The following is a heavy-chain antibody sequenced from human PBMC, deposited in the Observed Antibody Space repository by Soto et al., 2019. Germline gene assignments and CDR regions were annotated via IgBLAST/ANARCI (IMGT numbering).Heavy chain of an antibody. CDR2: ISYDGSNK. D-gene: IGHD2-15*01. J-gene: IGHJ6*02. V-gene: IGHV3-30-3*01. Sequence: QVQLVESGGGVVQPGRSLRLSCAASGFTFSSYAMHWVRQAPGKGLEWVAVISYDGSNKYYADSVKGRFTISRDNSKNTLYLQMNSLRAEDTAVYYCAREGVYCSGGSCYEPFSYYYGMDVWGQGTTVTVSS. CDR3: AREGVYCSGGSCYEPFSYYYGMDV. CDR1: GFTFSSYA.